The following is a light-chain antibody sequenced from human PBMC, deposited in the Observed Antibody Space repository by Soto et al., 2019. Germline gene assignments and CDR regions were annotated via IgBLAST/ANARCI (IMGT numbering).Light chain of an antibody. V-gene: IGKV1-5*03. CDR3: QQYRTLST. CDR2: NTS. CDR1: QSLSSW. Sequence: DIQMTQSPSTLSASVGDRVTITCRASQSLSSWLAWYQQKPGQPPKLLIYNTSILEFGVPSRFSGSGSGTLFTLTISSLQPDDFATYYCQQYRTLSTFGQGTKVEIK. J-gene: IGKJ1*01.